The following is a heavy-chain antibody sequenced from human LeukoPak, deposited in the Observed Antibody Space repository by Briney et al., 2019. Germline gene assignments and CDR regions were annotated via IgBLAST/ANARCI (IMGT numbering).Heavy chain of an antibody. CDR2: IYYSGNT. Sequence: PSETLSLTCTVSGGSISPYYWSWIRQPPGKGLERLGYIYYSGNTDYNSSLKSRVAISVDTSKNQFSLKLSSVTAADTAVYYCARSTGSTMFIDYWGQGTLVTVSS. D-gene: IGHD3-10*02. V-gene: IGHV4-59*01. J-gene: IGHJ4*02. CDR3: ARSTGSTMFIDY. CDR1: GGSISPYY.